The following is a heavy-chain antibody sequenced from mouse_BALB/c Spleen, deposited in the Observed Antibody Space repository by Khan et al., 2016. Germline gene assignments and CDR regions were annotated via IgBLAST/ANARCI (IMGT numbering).Heavy chain of an antibody. D-gene: IGHD1-1*01. CDR2: ISYSGST. J-gene: IGHJ4*01. V-gene: IGHV3-2*02. CDR3: ANSYYFSAMYY. Sequence: EVQLQESGPGLVKPSQSLSLTCTVTGYSITSDYAWNWIRQFPGNKLEWMGYISYSGSTSYNPSLKSRISITRDTSKNQFFLQLNSVTTDDTAPYYCANSYYFSAMYYWGQVSLVTVSS. CDR1: GYSITSDYA.